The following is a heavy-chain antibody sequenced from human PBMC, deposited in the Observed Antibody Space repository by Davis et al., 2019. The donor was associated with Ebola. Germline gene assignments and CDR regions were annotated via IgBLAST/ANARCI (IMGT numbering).Heavy chain of an antibody. J-gene: IGHJ4*02. CDR1: GGSVSSGSYY. D-gene: IGHD2-15*01. CDR2: IYYSGST. Sequence: SETLSLTCTVSGGSVSSGSYYWSWIRQPPGKGLEWIGYIYYSGSTNYNPSLKSRVTISVDTSKNQFSLKLSSVTAADTAVYYCARDSLGGPSGLDYWGQGTLVTVSS. CDR3: ARDSLGGPSGLDY. V-gene: IGHV4-61*01.